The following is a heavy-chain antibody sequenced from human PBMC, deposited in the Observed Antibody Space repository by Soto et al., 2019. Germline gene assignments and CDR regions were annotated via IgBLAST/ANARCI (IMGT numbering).Heavy chain of an antibody. CDR2: VSANNGHT. Sequence: ASVKVSCKASGFTFSNYGLNWVRQAPGQGLEWVGWVSANNGHTNYAQNLQGRVSMTTDTSTSTAYMELRGLTFDDTAVYYCARDIESVTAKHFFYYYAMDVWGQGTTVTVSS. CDR1: GFTFSNYG. J-gene: IGHJ6*02. D-gene: IGHD2-8*01. CDR3: ARDIESVTAKHFFYYYAMDV. V-gene: IGHV1-18*01.